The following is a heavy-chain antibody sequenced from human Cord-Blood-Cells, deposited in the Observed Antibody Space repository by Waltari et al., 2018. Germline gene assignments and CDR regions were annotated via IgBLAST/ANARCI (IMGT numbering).Heavy chain of an antibody. CDR2: ISGSGGST. CDR1: GFTFSSYA. V-gene: IGHV3-23*01. Sequence: EVQMLGSGGGLVQPGGSLRHPCSASGFTFSSYAMSWVRPAPGKGRAWVSAISGSGGSTYYADSVKGRFTISRDNSKNTLYLQMNSLRAEDTAVYYCAKDRSRDDAFDIWGQGTMVTVSS. J-gene: IGHJ3*02. CDR3: AKDRSRDDAFDI.